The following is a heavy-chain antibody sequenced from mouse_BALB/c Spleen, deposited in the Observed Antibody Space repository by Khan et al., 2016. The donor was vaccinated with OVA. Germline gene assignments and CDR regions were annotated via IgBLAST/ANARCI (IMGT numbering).Heavy chain of an antibody. Sequence: QFQLVQSGPELKTPGETVKISCKASGFTFTNYGMNWVKQSPGKGLKWMGWINTYTGEPTYTDDFKGRFAFSLETSATTAYLQINNLKNEDTATEFCARGYYCSDYAMDYWGQGTSVTVSA. J-gene: IGHJ4*01. CDR3: ARGYYCSDYAMDY. CDR1: GFTFTNYG. V-gene: IGHV9-3-1*01. D-gene: IGHD1-1*01. CDR2: INTYTGEP.